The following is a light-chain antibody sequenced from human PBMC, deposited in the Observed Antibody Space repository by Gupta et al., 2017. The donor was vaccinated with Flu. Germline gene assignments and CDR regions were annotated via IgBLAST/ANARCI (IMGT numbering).Light chain of an antibody. CDR2: AAS. Sequence: DMKTPSSPSSLIASVGDRVTITCRASQSISSYLNWYQQKPGKAPKLLIYAASSMQSGVPARFSGSGSGTEFTLTISSLQPEDFATYYCQQSYSTPYTFGRGTKLEIK. CDR1: QSISSY. V-gene: IGKV1-39*01. CDR3: QQSYSTPYT. J-gene: IGKJ2*01.